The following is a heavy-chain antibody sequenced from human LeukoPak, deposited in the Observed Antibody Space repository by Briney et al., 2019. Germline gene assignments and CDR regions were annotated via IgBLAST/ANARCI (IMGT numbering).Heavy chain of an antibody. Sequence: GGSLRLSCAASGFTFSNAWMGWVRQAPGKGLEWVSAISGSGGSTYYADSVKGRFTISRDNSKNTLYLQMNSLRAEDTAVYYCAREQWLRFDSWGQGTLVTVSS. D-gene: IGHD5-12*01. CDR2: ISGSGGST. J-gene: IGHJ4*02. CDR1: GFTFSNAW. V-gene: IGHV3-23*01. CDR3: AREQWLRFDS.